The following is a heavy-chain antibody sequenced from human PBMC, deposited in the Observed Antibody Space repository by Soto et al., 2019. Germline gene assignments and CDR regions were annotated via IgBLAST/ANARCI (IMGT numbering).Heavy chain of an antibody. D-gene: IGHD3-22*01. CDR1: GGSIGSVSYY. CDR3: ARAGYDRDGGGYYYFDY. V-gene: IGHV4-31*03. CDR2: IYYSGST. J-gene: IGHJ4*02. Sequence: TLSLTCTVSGGSIGSVSYYWSWIRQHPGKGLEWIGYIYYSGSTYYNPSLKSRVTISIDTSTNQFSLKLSSVTAADTAVYYCARAGYDRDGGGYYYFDYWGQGTLVTVSS.